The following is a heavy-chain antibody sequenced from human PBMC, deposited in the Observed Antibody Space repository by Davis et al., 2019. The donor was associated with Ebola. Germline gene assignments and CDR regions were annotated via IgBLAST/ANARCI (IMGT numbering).Heavy chain of an antibody. J-gene: IGHJ4*02. CDR3: TRGHPITGGRGFDY. CDR2: TYYRSKWYN. CDR1: GDSASSNSVA. Sequence: SQTLSLTCAIPGDSASSNSVAWNWIRQSPSRGLEWLGRTYYRSKWYNDYAASVESRMTINPDTSKNQFSLHLNSVTPEDTAVYYCTRGHPITGGRGFDYWGQGILVTVSS. V-gene: IGHV6-1*01. D-gene: IGHD1-14*01.